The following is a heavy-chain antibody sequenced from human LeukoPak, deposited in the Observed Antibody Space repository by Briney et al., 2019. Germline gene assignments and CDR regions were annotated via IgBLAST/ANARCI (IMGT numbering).Heavy chain of an antibody. J-gene: IGHJ5*02. CDR3: ARDRRDGYNSMAFDP. Sequence: GASVKVSCKASGYTFTDYYMHWVRQAPGQGLEWMGGIIPIFGTANYAQKFQGRVTITADESTSTAYMELSSLRSEDTAVYYCARDRRDGYNSMAFDPWGQGTLVTVSS. CDR1: GYTFTDYY. CDR2: IIPIFGTA. D-gene: IGHD5-24*01. V-gene: IGHV1-69*13.